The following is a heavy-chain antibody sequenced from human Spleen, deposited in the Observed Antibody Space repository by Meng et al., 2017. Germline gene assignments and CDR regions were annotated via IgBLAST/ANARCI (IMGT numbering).Heavy chain of an antibody. D-gene: IGHD3-3*01. CDR1: GFTFDAFA. J-gene: IGHJ4*02. V-gene: IGHV3-23*01. CDR2: ISGSGDNT. CDR3: VLWFLFHFDY. Sequence: GESLKISCAASGFTFDAFAMHWVRQAPGKGLEWVSGISGSGDNTHYSDSVKGRFTISRDNSKNTLFLQMNSLRAEDTAVYYCVLWFLFHFDYWGKGTLVTVSS.